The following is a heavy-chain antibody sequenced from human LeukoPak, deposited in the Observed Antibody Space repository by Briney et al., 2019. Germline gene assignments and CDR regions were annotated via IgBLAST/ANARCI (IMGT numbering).Heavy chain of an antibody. CDR3: VKDRSGTYGFDS. CDR2: IGGGGDST. CDR1: GFTFRSYT. J-gene: IGHJ4*02. Sequence: PGGSLRLSCSASGFTFRSYTMHWVRQAPGKGLEYVSSIGGGGDSTYYAESVKGRFTVSRDNAKNTLFLQMSSLKPEDTAVYYCVKDRSGTYGFDSWGQGTLVTVSS. D-gene: IGHD1-26*01. V-gene: IGHV3-64D*06.